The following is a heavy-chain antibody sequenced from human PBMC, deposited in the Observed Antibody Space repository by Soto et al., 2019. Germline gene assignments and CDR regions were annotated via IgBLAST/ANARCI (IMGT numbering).Heavy chain of an antibody. CDR2: IYSTGST. J-gene: IGHJ4*02. V-gene: IGHV4-30-4*01. CDR3: ARINGGHLDF. Sequence: QVQLHESGPGLVKPSQTLSLTCTVSGASIRSGDFYWAWIRQPPGKGLESIGHIYSTGSTYYHPSLKRRVLISLDRPSNQFSLRLTSLTAADTAIYYCARINGGHLDFWGQGALVTVSS. CDR1: GASIRSGDFY. D-gene: IGHD2-8*01.